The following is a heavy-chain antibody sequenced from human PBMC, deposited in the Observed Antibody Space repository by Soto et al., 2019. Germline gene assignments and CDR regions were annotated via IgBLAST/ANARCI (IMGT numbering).Heavy chain of an antibody. CDR2: IIPIFGTA. CDR3: ARDRDKAMAIDAFDI. CDR1: GGTFSSYA. D-gene: IGHD5-18*01. Sequence: ASVKVSCKASGGTFSSYAISWVRQAPGQGLEWMGGIIPIFGTANYAQKFQGRVTITADESTSTAYMELSSLRSEDTAVYYCARDRDKAMAIDAFDIWGQGTMVTVSS. J-gene: IGHJ3*02. V-gene: IGHV1-69*13.